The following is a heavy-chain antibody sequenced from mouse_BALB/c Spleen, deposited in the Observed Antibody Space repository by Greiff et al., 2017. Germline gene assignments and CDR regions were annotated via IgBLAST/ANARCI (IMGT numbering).Heavy chain of an antibody. J-gene: IGHJ4*01. V-gene: IGHV2-2*02. CDR2: IWSGGST. CDR3: ARKYGNSYYYAMDY. Sequence: VKLMESGPGLVQPSQSLSITCTVSGFSLTSYGVHWVRQSPGKGLEWLGVIWSGGSTDYNAAFISRLSISKDNSKSQVFFKMNSLQANDTAIYYCARKYGNSYYYAMDYWGQGTSVTVSS. CDR1: GFSLTSYG. D-gene: IGHD2-10*02.